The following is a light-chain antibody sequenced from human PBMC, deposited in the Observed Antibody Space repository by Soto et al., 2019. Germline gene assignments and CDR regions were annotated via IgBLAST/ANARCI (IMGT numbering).Light chain of an antibody. CDR2: TAS. Sequence: DIQLTQSPSFLSASVGDRVTITCRASQGISNYLAWYHQKPGKAPKLLIHTASTLQTGVPSRFSGSGSGTEFTLTISSLQPEDFATYYCQQRHSYPITFGQGTRLEIK. V-gene: IGKV1-9*01. CDR3: QQRHSYPIT. CDR1: QGISNY. J-gene: IGKJ5*01.